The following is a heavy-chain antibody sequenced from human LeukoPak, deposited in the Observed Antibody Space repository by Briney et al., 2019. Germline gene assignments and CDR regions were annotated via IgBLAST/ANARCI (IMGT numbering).Heavy chain of an antibody. CDR2: ISWNSGSI. V-gene: IGHV3-9*01. CDR1: GFTFDDYA. J-gene: IGHJ4*02. CDR3: ARSPGGYCSGGSCYGHPSYLDY. D-gene: IGHD2-15*01. Sequence: GGSLRLSCAASGFTFDDYAVHWVRQAPGKGLEWVSGISWNSGSIGYADSVKGRFTISRDNSKNTLYLQMNSLRAEDTAVYYCARSPGGYCSGGSCYGHPSYLDYWGQGTLVTVSS.